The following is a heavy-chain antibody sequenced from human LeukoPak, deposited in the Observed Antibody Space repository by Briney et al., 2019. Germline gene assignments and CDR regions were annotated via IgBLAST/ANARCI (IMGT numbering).Heavy chain of an antibody. Sequence: GVSLRLSCAASGFTFSNYAIHWVRQAPGKGLEWVSIVGGSGVKTYYADSVKGRFTISRDNSKNTVYLQMNSLRAEDTAVYYCAKRGDCSGTCTYDYWGQGTLVTVSS. CDR1: GFTFSNYA. V-gene: IGHV3-23*01. J-gene: IGHJ4*02. CDR2: VGGSGVKT. CDR3: AKRGDCSGTCTYDY. D-gene: IGHD2-2*01.